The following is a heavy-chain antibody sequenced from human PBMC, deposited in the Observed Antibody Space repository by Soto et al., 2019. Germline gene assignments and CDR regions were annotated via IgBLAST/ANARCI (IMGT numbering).Heavy chain of an antibody. J-gene: IGHJ4*02. CDR3: ARDPSSSSREVDY. CDR2: IIPIFGTA. V-gene: IGHV1-69*06. CDR1: GGTFSSYA. Sequence: QVQLVQSGAEVKKPGSSVKVSCKASGGTFSSYAINWVRQAPGQGLEWMGGIIPIFGTANYAQKFQGRVTITADKSTITAYMELSSLRSDDTAVYYCARDPSSSSREVDYWGQGTLVTVSS. D-gene: IGHD6-6*01.